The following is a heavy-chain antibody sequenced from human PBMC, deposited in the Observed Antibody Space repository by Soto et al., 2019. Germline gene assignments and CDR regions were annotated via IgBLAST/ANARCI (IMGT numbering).Heavy chain of an antibody. CDR3: AGSSGWYPNDPFDI. V-gene: IGHV1-69*06. J-gene: IGHJ3*02. CDR2: IIPIFGTA. CDR1: GGTFSSYA. Sequence: QVQLVQSGAEVKKPGSSVKVSCKASGGTFSSYAISWVRQAPGQGLEWMGGIIPIFGTANYAQKFQGRVTITADKSTCTAYMELSSLRSEDTAVYYCAGSSGWYPNDPFDIWGQGTMVTVSS. D-gene: IGHD6-19*01.